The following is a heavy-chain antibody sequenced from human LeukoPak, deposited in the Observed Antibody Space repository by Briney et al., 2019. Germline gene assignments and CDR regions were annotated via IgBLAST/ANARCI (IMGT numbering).Heavy chain of an antibody. CDR2: INSDGSST. J-gene: IGHJ4*02. CDR3: ARHLGGSSSGY. D-gene: IGHD6-13*01. CDR1: GFTFSSYW. Sequence: GGSLRLACAVSGFTFSSYWMHWVCQAPGKGLVRVSGINSDGSSTTYADSVKGRFTVSRDNAKNSLYLQMNSLRAEDTAVYYCARHLGGSSSGYWGQGTLVTVSS. V-gene: IGHV3-74*01.